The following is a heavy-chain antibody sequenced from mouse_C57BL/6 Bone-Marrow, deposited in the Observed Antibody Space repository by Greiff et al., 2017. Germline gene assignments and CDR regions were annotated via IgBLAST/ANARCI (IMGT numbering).Heavy chain of an antibody. J-gene: IGHJ3*01. CDR2: INANNGGT. Sequence: VQLQQSGPELVKPGASVKIPCKASGYTFTDYNMDWVKQSHGKSLEWIGDINANNGGTIYNQKFKGKATLTVDKSSSTAYMELRSLTSEDTAVYYCARGYGSSYGVAVYWGQGTLVTVSA. CDR1: GYTFTDYN. V-gene: IGHV1-18*01. D-gene: IGHD1-1*01. CDR3: ARGYGSSYGVAVY.